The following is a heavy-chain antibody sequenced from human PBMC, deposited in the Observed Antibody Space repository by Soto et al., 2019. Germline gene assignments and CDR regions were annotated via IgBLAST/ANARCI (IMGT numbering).Heavy chain of an antibody. V-gene: IGHV4-30-2*01. J-gene: IGHJ4*02. Sequence: SETLSLTCAVSGGSISSGGYSWSWIRQPPGKGLEWIGYIYHSGSTYYNPSLKSRVTISVDRSKNQFSLKLSSVTAADTAVYYCARTPISMVRGVIPSYYFDYWGQGTLVPVSS. CDR3: ARTPISMVRGVIPSYYFDY. D-gene: IGHD3-10*01. CDR1: GGSISSGGYS. CDR2: IYHSGST.